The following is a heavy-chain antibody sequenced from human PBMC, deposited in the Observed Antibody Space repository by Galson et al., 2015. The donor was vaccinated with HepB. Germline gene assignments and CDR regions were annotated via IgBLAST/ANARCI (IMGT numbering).Heavy chain of an antibody. J-gene: IGHJ4*02. CDR1: GGTFSSYA. Sequence: SVKVSCKASGGTFSSYAISWVRQAPGQGLEWMGGIIPIFGTANYAQKFQGRVTITADKSTSTAYMELSSLRSEDTAVYYCARAGGYCSSTSCYASFDYWGQGTLVTVSS. CDR3: ARAGGYCSSTSCYASFDY. CDR2: IIPIFGTA. V-gene: IGHV1-69*06. D-gene: IGHD2-2*01.